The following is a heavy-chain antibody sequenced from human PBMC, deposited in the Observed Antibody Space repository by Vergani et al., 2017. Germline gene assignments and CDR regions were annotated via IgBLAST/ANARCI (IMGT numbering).Heavy chain of an antibody. Sequence: EVQLVESGGGLVQPGGSLRLSCAASGFTFSSYWMSWVRQAPGKGLEWVANIKQDGSEKYYVDSVKGRFTISRDNAKNSLYLQMNSLRAEDTAVYYCARSNLLRYFDWLSATFFDYWGQGTLVTVSS. J-gene: IGHJ4*02. CDR3: ARSNLLRYFDWLSATFFDY. D-gene: IGHD3-9*01. CDR2: IKQDGSEK. CDR1: GFTFSSYW. V-gene: IGHV3-7*01.